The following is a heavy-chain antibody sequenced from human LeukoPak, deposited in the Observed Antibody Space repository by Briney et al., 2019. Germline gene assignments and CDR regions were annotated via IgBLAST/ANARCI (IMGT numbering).Heavy chain of an antibody. CDR2: ISGSGGNT. Sequence: GGSLRLSCAASGFTFSSYAMSWVRQAPGKGLEWVSAISGSGGNTYYADSVKGRFTISRDNSQNTLYLQMNSLRAEDTAVYYCAKQRSEVVVVATNYWGQGTLVTVSS. D-gene: IGHD2-15*01. J-gene: IGHJ4*02. CDR3: AKQRSEVVVVATNY. V-gene: IGHV3-23*01. CDR1: GFTFSSYA.